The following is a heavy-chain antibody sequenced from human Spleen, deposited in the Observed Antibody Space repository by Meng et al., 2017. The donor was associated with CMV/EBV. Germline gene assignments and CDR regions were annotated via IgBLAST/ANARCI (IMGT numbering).Heavy chain of an antibody. Sequence: SCKASGGTFSSYAVSWVRQAPGQGLGWMGSIISMFGTADYAQKFQGRVTITTDESTSTAYMELSSLRSEDTAVYYCAIRIGAPRGFDFWGQGTLVTVSS. CDR2: IISMFGTA. V-gene: IGHV1-69*05. D-gene: IGHD1-26*01. CDR3: AIRIGAPRGFDF. CDR1: GGTFSSYA. J-gene: IGHJ4*02.